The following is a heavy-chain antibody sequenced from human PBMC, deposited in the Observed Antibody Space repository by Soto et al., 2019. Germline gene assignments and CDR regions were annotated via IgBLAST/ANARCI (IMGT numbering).Heavy chain of an antibody. CDR1: GYTFTSYA. Sequence: QVQLVQSGAEVKKPGASVKVSCKASGYTFTSYAMHWVRQAPGQRLEWMGWINAGNGNTKYSQKFQGRVTITRDTSASTAHMELSSLRSEDTAVYYCSRGGDIAAAGTAWDAFDIWGQGTMVTVSS. V-gene: IGHV1-3*01. CDR3: SRGGDIAAAGTAWDAFDI. D-gene: IGHD6-13*01. CDR2: INAGNGNT. J-gene: IGHJ3*02.